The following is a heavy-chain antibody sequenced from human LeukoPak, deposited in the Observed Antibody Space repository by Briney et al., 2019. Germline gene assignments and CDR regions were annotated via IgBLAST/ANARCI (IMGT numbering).Heavy chain of an antibody. CDR3: ARRHIIVAGPDYFDY. J-gene: IGHJ4*02. Sequence: PSETLSLTCTVTGASITSNGYFWSWIRQPPGKGLEWIGNIYYNGDTYYEPSLKSRVTISVDTSKRQFSLRLNSVTAADTSVYYCARRHIIVAGPDYFDYWGLGTLVTVSS. V-gene: IGHV4-39*01. D-gene: IGHD5-12*01. CDR2: IYYNGDT. CDR1: GASITSNGYF.